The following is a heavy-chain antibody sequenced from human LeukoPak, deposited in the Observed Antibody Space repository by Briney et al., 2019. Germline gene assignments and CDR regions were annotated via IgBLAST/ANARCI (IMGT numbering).Heavy chain of an antibody. CDR1: GYTFTSYD. J-gene: IGHJ6*03. CDR2: MNPNSGNT. CDR3: ARGRGLSSGWREGYYYYYYMDV. V-gene: IGHV1-8*03. Sequence: GASVKVSCKASGYTFTSYDINWVRQATGQGLEWMGWMNPNSGNTGYAQKFQGGVTITRNTSISTAYMELSSLRSEDTAVYYCARGRGLSSGWREGYYYYYYMDVWGKGTTVTVSS. D-gene: IGHD6-19*01.